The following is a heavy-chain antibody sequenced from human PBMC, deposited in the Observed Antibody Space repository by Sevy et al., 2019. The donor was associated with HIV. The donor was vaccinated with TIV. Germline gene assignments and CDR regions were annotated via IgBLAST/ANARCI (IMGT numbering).Heavy chain of an antibody. CDR2: ISISGSTT. Sequence: GGSLRLSCAASGLTFVDHHMTWIRQAPGKGLEWVSYISISGSTTYYADSVKGRFTISRDNAKKSLYLQMNSLRAEDTAVYYCAGDCAEGTCQKYFDYWGQGTLVTVSS. J-gene: IGHJ4*02. V-gene: IGHV3-11*01. D-gene: IGHD1-1*01. CDR1: GLTFVDHH. CDR3: AGDCAEGTCQKYFDY.